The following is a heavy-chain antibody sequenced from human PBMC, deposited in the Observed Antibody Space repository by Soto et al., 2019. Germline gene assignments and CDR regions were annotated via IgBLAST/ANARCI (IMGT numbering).Heavy chain of an antibody. V-gene: IGHV3-30*18. D-gene: IGHD6-6*01. Sequence: GGSLRLSCAASGFTFSSYGMHWVRQAPGKGLEWVAVISYDGSNKYYADSVKGRFTISRDNSKNTLYLQMNSLRAEDTAVYYCAKRIAARSTYYYYGMDVWGQGTTVTVSS. CDR3: AKRIAARSTYYYYGMDV. CDR1: GFTFSSYG. CDR2: ISYDGSNK. J-gene: IGHJ6*02.